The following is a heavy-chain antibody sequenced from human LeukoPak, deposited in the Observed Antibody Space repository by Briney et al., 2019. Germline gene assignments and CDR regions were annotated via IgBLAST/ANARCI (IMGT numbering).Heavy chain of an antibody. Sequence: SETLPLTCTVSGGSISSSSYYWGWIRQPPGKGLEWIGSIYYSGSTYYNPSLKSRVTISVDTSKNQFSLKLSSVTAADTAVYYCAREMYSSGWYYFDYWGQGTLVTVSS. CDR3: AREMYSSGWYYFDY. V-gene: IGHV4-39*02. D-gene: IGHD6-19*01. J-gene: IGHJ4*02. CDR2: IYYSGST. CDR1: GGSISSSSYY.